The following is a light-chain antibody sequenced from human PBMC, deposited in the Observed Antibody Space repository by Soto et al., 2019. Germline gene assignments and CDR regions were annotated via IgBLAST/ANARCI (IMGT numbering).Light chain of an antibody. CDR3: CSYAGTFTFV. J-gene: IGLJ1*01. CDR1: SSDVGGYNY. CDR2: DVT. Sequence: SALTQPRSVSGSPGQSVTISCAGTSSDVGGYNYVSWYQQLPGKAPKLMIYDVTKRPSGVPHRFSGSKSGNTASLTISGLQAEDEADYYCCSYAGTFTFVFGAGTKVTVL. V-gene: IGLV2-11*01.